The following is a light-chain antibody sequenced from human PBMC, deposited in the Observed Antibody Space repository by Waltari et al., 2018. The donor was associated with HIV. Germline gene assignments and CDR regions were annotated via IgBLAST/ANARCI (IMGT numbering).Light chain of an antibody. CDR2: QDS. Sequence: SYELTQPPSVSVSPGQTASITCSGDKLGDNYACWDQQTPGQSPVLVIYQDSKRPSGIPERFSGASSGNTATLTIRGTQAMDEADYYCQAWDSGTWVFGGGTKLTVL. CDR3: QAWDSGTWV. J-gene: IGLJ3*02. V-gene: IGLV3-1*01. CDR1: KLGDNY.